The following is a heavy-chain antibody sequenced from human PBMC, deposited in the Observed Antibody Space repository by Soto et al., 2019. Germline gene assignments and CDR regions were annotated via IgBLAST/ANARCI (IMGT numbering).Heavy chain of an antibody. Sequence: PGVSLRLSCAASGFTFSSYSMTWVRQAPGKGLEWVAHITASGGTTYYADSVKGRFTISRDTSRNTLYLQMNSLRAEDTALYYCAKCMQAYWNYDAHHIWGQGTMVTGSS. CDR1: GFTFSSYS. CDR2: ITASGGTT. CDR3: AKCMQAYWNYDAHHI. J-gene: IGHJ3*02. D-gene: IGHD1-7*01. V-gene: IGHV3-23*01.